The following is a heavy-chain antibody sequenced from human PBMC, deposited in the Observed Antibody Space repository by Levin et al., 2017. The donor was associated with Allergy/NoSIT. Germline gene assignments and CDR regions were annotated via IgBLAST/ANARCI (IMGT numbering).Heavy chain of an antibody. CDR3: AMDFRGGNCYQGGY. J-gene: IGHJ4*02. CDR1: GLTFGRYA. D-gene: IGHD2-15*01. CDR2: ISSSGSII. Sequence: PGGSLRLSCAASGLTFGRYAMNWVRQAPGKGLQWVSYISSSGSIIYYADSVKGRFTISRDNAENSLYLQMNSLTVEDTAFYYCAMDFRGGNCYQGGYWGQGTLVTVS. V-gene: IGHV3-48*03.